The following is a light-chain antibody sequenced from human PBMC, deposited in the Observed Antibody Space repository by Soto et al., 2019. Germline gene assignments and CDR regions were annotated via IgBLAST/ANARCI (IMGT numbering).Light chain of an antibody. V-gene: IGKV4-1*01. CDR1: QSVLYSSNNKNY. CDR3: QQYYSTTWT. CDR2: WAS. J-gene: IGKJ1*01. Sequence: DIVMTQSPDSLSVSLGERATINFNSSQSVLYSSNNKNYLAWYQQKPGQPPKLLIYWASTRESGVPDRFSGSGSGTDFTLTISSLQAEDVAVYYCQQYYSTTWTFGQGTKVDIK.